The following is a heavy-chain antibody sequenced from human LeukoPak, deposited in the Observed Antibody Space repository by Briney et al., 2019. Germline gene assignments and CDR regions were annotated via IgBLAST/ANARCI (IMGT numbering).Heavy chain of an antibody. Sequence: PGGSLRLSCAASGFTVSNNYMRWVRQAPGKGLEWVSSIYSGGATKYADSVKGRFTLSRENSKNTLYLQMNSLRPGDTAVYYCARDREGPWGQGTLVTVSS. J-gene: IGHJ5*02. D-gene: IGHD1-26*01. CDR2: IYSGGAT. CDR1: GFTVSNNY. CDR3: ARDREGP. V-gene: IGHV3-53*01.